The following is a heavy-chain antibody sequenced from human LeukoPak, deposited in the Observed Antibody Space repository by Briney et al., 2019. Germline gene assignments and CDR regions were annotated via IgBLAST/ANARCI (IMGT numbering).Heavy chain of an antibody. CDR1: GGSTSSDY. CDR3: ARLKLGAYFDL. V-gene: IGHV4-59*08. J-gene: IGHJ2*01. CDR2: VYNSGDT. Sequence: SETLSLTCSVSGGSTSSDYWSWIRQSPVKGLEWVGYVYNSGDTGKNPSLKSRVTILLDTSKNQCSLKLTSVSAADTAVYYCARLKLGAYFDLWGRGTLVTVSS. D-gene: IGHD3-16*01.